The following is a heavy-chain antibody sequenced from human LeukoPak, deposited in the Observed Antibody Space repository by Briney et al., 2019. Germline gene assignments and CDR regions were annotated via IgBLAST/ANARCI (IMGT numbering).Heavy chain of an antibody. Sequence: SVKVSLKASGGTFSRDTITWVRQAPGQGREWMGGFIPIFGRANYAQNFQGRVMITADESTTTAYMELSSLQSEDTAVYYCARGVKYYYDGSGYYLDYWGQGTLVTVSS. CDR1: GGTFSRDT. CDR2: FIPIFGRA. J-gene: IGHJ4*02. V-gene: IGHV1-69*13. CDR3: ARGVKYYYDGSGYYLDY. D-gene: IGHD3-22*01.